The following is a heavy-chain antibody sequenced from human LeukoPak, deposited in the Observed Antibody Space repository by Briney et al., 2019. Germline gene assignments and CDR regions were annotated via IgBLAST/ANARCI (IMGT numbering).Heavy chain of an antibody. D-gene: IGHD3-22*01. Sequence: GGSLRLSCAASGFTFSSYAMHWVRQAPGKGLEWVAVISYDGSNKYYADSVKSRFTISRDNSKNTLYLQMNSLRAEDTAVYYCARVLRDSSGYYYYYYGMDVWGQGTTVTVSS. J-gene: IGHJ6*02. CDR2: ISYDGSNK. CDR1: GFTFSSYA. V-gene: IGHV3-30*04. CDR3: ARVLRDSSGYYYYYYGMDV.